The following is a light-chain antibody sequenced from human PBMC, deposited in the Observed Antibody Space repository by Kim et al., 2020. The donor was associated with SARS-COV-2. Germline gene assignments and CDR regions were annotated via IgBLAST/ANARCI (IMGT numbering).Light chain of an antibody. CDR2: GNS. J-gene: IGLJ3*02. CDR3: SAWDGSLNARV. V-gene: IGLV1-44*01. Sequence: GQTVTISCSVSSSNRGGNAVNWYQQLPGTAPKLLIYGNSQRPSGVPGRFSGSKSDTSASLAISGLQSEDEADYYCSAWDGSLNARVFGGGTQLTVL. CDR1: SSNRGGNA.